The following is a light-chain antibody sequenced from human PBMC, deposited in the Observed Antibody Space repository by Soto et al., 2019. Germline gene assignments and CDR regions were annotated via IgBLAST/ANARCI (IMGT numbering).Light chain of an antibody. V-gene: IGKV3-15*01. CDR1: QSVSSD. CDR2: GAS. CDR3: QQYNTWHPKMA. J-gene: IGKJ1*01. Sequence: VVTQSPATLSVFPGETATLSCRASQSVSSDLAWYQQRPGQAPRLLIYGASTRATGIPASFRGSGSGTECRLTISSLQSEDFATYYCQQYNTWHPKMACGRGTKVEIK.